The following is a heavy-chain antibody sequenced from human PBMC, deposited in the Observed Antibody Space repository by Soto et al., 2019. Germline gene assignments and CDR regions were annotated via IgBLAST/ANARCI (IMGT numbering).Heavy chain of an antibody. D-gene: IGHD3-3*01. Sequence: ASVKVSCKASGYTFTSYDINWVRQATGQGLEWMGWMNPNSGNTGYAQKFQGRVTMTRNTSISTAYMGLSSLRSEDTAVYYCARLASRYDFWSGYYNRQYYYYGMDVWGQGTTVTVSS. V-gene: IGHV1-8*01. CDR3: ARLASRYDFWSGYYNRQYYYYGMDV. CDR2: MNPNSGNT. J-gene: IGHJ6*02. CDR1: GYTFTSYD.